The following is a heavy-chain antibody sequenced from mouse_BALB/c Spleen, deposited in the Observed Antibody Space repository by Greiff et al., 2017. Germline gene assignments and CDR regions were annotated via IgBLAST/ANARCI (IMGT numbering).Heavy chain of an antibody. Sequence: VQLQQSGPGLVKPSQSLSLTCTVTGYSITSDYAWNWIRQFPGNKLEWMGYISYSGSTSYNPSLKSRISITRDTSKNQFFLQLNSVTTEDTATYYCARHYGSSCFAYWGQGTLVTVSA. CDR3: ARHYGSSCFAY. CDR2: ISYSGST. CDR1: GYSITSDYA. V-gene: IGHV3-2*02. D-gene: IGHD1-1*01. J-gene: IGHJ3*01.